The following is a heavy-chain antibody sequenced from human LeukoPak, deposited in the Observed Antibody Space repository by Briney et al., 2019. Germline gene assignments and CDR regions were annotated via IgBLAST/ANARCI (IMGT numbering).Heavy chain of an antibody. J-gene: IGHJ4*02. D-gene: IGHD5-24*01. CDR3: ARDRGDGYPAGYFDY. V-gene: IGHV4-30-2*01. CDR2: IYRSGST. Sequence: SQTLSLTCAVPGASITSNAYSWSWIRQPPGKGLEWIGYIYRSGSTYYNPSLKSRVTISVDTSKNQFSLNLSSVTAADTAVYYCARDRGDGYPAGYFDYWGQGLLVTVSS. CDR1: GASITSNAYS.